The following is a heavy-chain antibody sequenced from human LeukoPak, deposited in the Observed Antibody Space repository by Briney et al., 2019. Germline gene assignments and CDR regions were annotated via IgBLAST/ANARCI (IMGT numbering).Heavy chain of an antibody. CDR2: INSTGGST. V-gene: IGHV3-23*01. CDR1: GVSFSNYA. J-gene: IGHJ6*02. CDR3: ENTRGYSGSDWKVDYGMDV. D-gene: IGHD5-12*01. Sequence: PGGSLRLSCAASGVSFSNYAMSWVRQAPGKGLEWVSAINSTGGSTYYANSEKGRFTISRNNTKTTLYLQINSLRAEDTAVYSCENTRGYSGSDWKVDYGMDVWGQGTTVTVSS.